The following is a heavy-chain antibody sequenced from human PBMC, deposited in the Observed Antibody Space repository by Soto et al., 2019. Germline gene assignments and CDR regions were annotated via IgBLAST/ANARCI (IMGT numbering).Heavy chain of an antibody. Sequence: EVQLVESGGGLVQPGGSLRLSCVASGFTFNIYWMHWVRQAPGKGLEWVSRIDNDGSATTYADSVKGRFTISRDNAKNTLFLQMNTLRVDDTAVYYCARANWNSYWGQGTLVTVSS. CDR3: ARANWNSY. CDR2: IDNDGSAT. J-gene: IGHJ4*02. CDR1: GFTFNIYW. V-gene: IGHV3-74*01. D-gene: IGHD1-1*01.